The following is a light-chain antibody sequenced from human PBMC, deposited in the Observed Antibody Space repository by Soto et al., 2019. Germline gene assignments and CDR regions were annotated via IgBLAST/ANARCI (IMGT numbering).Light chain of an antibody. CDR2: AAS. J-gene: IGKJ5*01. V-gene: IGKV3-11*01. CDR1: QSVRSN. Sequence: EIVMTQSPATLSVSPGERATLSCRASQSVRSNLAWYQQKPGQAPRLVIYAASTRATGIPDRFSGSVSGTDFTLTISSLEPEDFAVYYCQQRSNWPPITFGQGTRLEI. CDR3: QQRSNWPPIT.